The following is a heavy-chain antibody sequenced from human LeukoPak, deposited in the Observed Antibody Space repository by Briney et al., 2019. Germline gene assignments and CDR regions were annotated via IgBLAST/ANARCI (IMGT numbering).Heavy chain of an antibody. CDR2: MYYSGST. V-gene: IGHV4-39*07. CDR1: GGSISSSTYY. Sequence: PSETLSLTCTVSGGSISSSTYYWGWIRQPPGKGLEWIGSMYYSGSTYYNPSLKSRVTISVDTSKNQFSLKLSSVTAADTAVYYCASLELLSSDYWGQGTLVTVS. CDR3: ASLELLSSDY. D-gene: IGHD2-2*01. J-gene: IGHJ4*02.